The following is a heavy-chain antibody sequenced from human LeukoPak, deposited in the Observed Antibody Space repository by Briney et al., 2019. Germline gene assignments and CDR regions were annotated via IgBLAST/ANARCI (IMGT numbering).Heavy chain of an antibody. CDR2: IYYSGST. J-gene: IGHJ4*02. Sequence: PSETLSLTCTVSGGSISSGDYYWSWIRQPPGKGLEWIGYIYYSGSTYYNPSLKSRVTISVDTSKNQFSLKLSSVTAADTAVYYCARDQSPDTAMAGCSKWSQGTLVTVSS. CDR1: GGSISSGDYY. D-gene: IGHD5-18*01. V-gene: IGHV4-30-4*01. CDR3: ARDQSPDTAMAGCSK.